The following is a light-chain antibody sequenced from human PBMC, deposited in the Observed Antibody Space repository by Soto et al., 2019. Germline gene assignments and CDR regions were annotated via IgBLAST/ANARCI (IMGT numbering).Light chain of an antibody. CDR1: RDISDY. CDR2: AAS. V-gene: IGKV1-39*01. CDR3: QQSYSPPLT. Sequence: QMTQSPASLSASVGDRVTITCRASRDISDYLNWFQHKPGRAPKLLIYAASVLHSGVPARFSGNGSESETQYTLTISSLQPEDSATHYCQQSYSPPLTFGGGTRVEIK. J-gene: IGKJ4*01.